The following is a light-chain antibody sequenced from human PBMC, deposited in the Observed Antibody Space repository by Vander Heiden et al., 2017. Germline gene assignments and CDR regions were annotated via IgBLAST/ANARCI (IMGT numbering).Light chain of an antibody. CDR3: QQYNNWPLYT. CDR2: GAS. J-gene: IGKJ2*01. Sequence: EIVMTQSPATLSVSPGERATLSCRASQSVSSNLAWYQQKPGQAPRLLIYGASTRATGTPARFSGSGSETEFTLTISSLQSEDFAVYYCQQYNNWPLYTFGQGTKLEIK. CDR1: QSVSSN. V-gene: IGKV3-15*01.